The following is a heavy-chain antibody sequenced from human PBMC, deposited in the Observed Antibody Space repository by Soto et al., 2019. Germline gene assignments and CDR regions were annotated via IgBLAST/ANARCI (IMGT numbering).Heavy chain of an antibody. J-gene: IGHJ6*02. V-gene: IGHV3-30*18. D-gene: IGHD6-13*01. Sequence: QVQLVEAGGGVVQPGRSLRLSCAASGFTFRSYGMHWVRQAPGKGLEWVAVISNDGSNKYYADSVKGRFTISRDTSKNTLYLQMNSLRAEDTAVYYCAKDYSTWCMDVWGQGTTVNVSS. CDR2: ISNDGSNK. CDR1: GFTFRSYG. CDR3: AKDYSTWCMDV.